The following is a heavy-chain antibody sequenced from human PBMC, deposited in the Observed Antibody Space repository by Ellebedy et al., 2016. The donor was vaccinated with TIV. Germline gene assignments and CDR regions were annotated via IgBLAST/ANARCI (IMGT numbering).Heavy chain of an antibody. V-gene: IGHV1-69*04. D-gene: IGHD5-24*01. CDR3: ARGGGYNLN. CDR2: IIPILGIT. CDR1: GGTFSSYA. J-gene: IGHJ4*02. Sequence: SVKVSXXASGGTFSSYAISWVRQAPGQGLEWMGRIIPILGITNYAQKFQGRVTITADKSTSTAYMELSSLRSEDTAVYYCARGGGYNLNWGQGTLVTVSS.